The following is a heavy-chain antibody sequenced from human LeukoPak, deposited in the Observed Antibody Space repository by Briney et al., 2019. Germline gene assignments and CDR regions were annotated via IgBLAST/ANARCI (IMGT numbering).Heavy chain of an antibody. J-gene: IGHJ3*02. CDR3: ARDSGGLVGITIKAFDI. CDR1: GFTFSSYS. D-gene: IGHD3-10*01. CDR2: ISSSSSTI. Sequence: GGSLRLSCAASGFTFSSYSMNWVRQAPGKGLEWVSYISSSSSTIYYADSVKGRFTISRDNAKNSLYLQMNSLRAEDTAVYYCARDSGGLVGITIKAFDIWGQGTMVTVSS. V-gene: IGHV3-48*01.